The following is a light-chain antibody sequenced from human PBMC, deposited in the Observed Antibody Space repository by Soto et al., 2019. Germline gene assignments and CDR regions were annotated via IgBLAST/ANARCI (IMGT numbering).Light chain of an antibody. CDR1: SSDIGDYNY. J-gene: IGLJ1*01. CDR2: DVS. CDR3: CSYTRSGTLI. Sequence: QSALTQPASVSGSPGQSITISCVGTSSDIGDYNYVSWYQQHPGKVHKVIIYDVSNRPSGVSYRFSATKSGNTASLTISGLQAEDEADYYCCSYTRSGTLIFGTGTQLTVL. V-gene: IGLV2-14*01.